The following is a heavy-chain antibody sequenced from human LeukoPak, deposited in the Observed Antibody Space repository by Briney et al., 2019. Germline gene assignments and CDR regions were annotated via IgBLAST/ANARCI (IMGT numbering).Heavy chain of an antibody. CDR1: GCSISSSY. Sequence: PSETLSLTCTISGCSISSSYWSWIRQPPGKGLEWIGNIHYSGSATYNPYSKNRVTISVKAYESQFSLQLRSVLAADTAVDYYLRVFEVGASIRYASDIWDQGPMVTVSS. CDR3: LRVFEVGASIRYASDI. J-gene: IGHJ3*02. V-gene: IGHV4-59*13. CDR2: IHYSGSA. D-gene: IGHD1-26*01.